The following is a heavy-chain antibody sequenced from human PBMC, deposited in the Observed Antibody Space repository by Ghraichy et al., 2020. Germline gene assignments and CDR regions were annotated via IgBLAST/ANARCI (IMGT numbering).Heavy chain of an antibody. V-gene: IGHV4-34*01. Sequence: GSLRLSCAVYGGSFSGYYWSWIRQPPGKGLEWIGEINHSGSTNYNPSLKSRVTISVDTSKNQFSLKLSSVTAADTAVYYCARGYCSGGSCYSGSSDYYYYYGMDVWGQGTTVTVSS. CDR2: INHSGST. CDR1: GGSFSGYY. D-gene: IGHD2-15*01. CDR3: ARGYCSGGSCYSGSSDYYYYYGMDV. J-gene: IGHJ6*02.